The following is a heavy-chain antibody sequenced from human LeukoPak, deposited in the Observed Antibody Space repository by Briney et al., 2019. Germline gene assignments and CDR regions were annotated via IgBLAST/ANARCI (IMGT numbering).Heavy chain of an antibody. Sequence: TSETLSLTCTVSGGSISSSSYYWGWIRQPPGKGLEWIGSIYYSGSTYYNPSLKSRVTISVDTSKNQFSLKLSSVTAADTAVYYCARQGNEMATIIHYYYYMDVWGKGTTVTVSS. V-gene: IGHV4-39*07. CDR2: IYYSGST. CDR3: ARQGNEMATIIHYYYYMDV. CDR1: GGSISSSSYY. J-gene: IGHJ6*03. D-gene: IGHD5-24*01.